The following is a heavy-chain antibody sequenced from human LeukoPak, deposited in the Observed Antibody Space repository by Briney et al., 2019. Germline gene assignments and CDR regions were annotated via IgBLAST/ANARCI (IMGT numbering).Heavy chain of an antibody. CDR3: ARGRGAGGERNWFHP. CDR1: GFTVSSNY. D-gene: IGHD1-1*01. J-gene: IGHJ5*02. Sequence: GGSLRLSCAASGFTVSSNYMRWVRQAPGKGLEWVSVIYSGGSTYYADSVKGRFTISRDNSKNTLYLQMNSLRAEDTAVYYCARGRGAGGERNWFHPWGQGTLATVSS. CDR2: IYSGGST. V-gene: IGHV3-66*01.